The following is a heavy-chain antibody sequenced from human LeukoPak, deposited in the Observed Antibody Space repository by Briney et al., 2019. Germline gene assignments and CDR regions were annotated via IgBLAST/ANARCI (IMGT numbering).Heavy chain of an antibody. CDR2: IYTSGST. J-gene: IGHJ4*02. CDR3: ARLTMVRGVISYFDY. CDR1: GGSISSYY. V-gene: IGHV4-4*07. Sequence: PSETLSLTCTVSGGSISSYYCSWVRQPAGKGLEWIGRIYTSGSTNYNPSLKSRVTMSVDTSKNQFSLKMSSVTAADTAVYYCARLTMVRGVISYFDYRGPRALVTVSS. D-gene: IGHD3-10*01.